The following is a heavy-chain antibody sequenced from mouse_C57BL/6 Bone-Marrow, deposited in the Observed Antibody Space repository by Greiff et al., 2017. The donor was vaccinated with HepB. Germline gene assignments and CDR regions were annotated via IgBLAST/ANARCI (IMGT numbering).Heavy chain of an antibody. CDR2: IDPANGNT. V-gene: IGHV14-3*01. Sequence: VQLQQSVAELVRPGASVKLSCTASGFNIKNTYMHWVKQRPEQGLEWIGRIDPANGNTKYAPKFQGKATITADPSSNTAYLQLSSLPSEDTAIYFCARGGGDLPHIMDYWGQGTSVTVSS. D-gene: IGHD5-5*01. CDR1: GFNIKNTY. CDR3: ARGGGDLPHIMDY. J-gene: IGHJ4*01.